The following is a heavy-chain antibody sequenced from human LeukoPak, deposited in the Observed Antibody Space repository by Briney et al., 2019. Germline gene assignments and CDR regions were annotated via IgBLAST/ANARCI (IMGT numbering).Heavy chain of an antibody. J-gene: IGHJ4*02. CDR3: TTGQGKTDDDY. D-gene: IGHD1-1*01. CDR2: IWYDGSNK. CDR1: GFTFSSYG. V-gene: IGHV3-33*01. Sequence: GGSLRLSCAASGFTFSSYGMHWVRQAPGKGLEWVAVIWYDGSNKYYADSVKGRFTISRDNSKNTLYLQMNSLRAEDTAVYYCTTGQGKTDDDYWGQGTLVTVSS.